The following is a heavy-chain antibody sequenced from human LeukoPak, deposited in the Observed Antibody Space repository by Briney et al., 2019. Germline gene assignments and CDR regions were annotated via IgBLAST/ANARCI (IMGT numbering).Heavy chain of an antibody. CDR1: GFSFRSYE. D-gene: IGHD3-22*01. V-gene: IGHV3-48*03. CDR2: ISGSGSII. J-gene: IGHJ3*02. CDR3: AREGPYDGSDGDAFDI. Sequence: GSLILSCAASGFSFRSYEMNWVRQAPGEGLEWVSQISGSGSIIYYADSVKGRFSISRDNAKNSLYLQMNSLRAEDTAVYYCAREGPYDGSDGDAFDIWGQGTMVTVSS.